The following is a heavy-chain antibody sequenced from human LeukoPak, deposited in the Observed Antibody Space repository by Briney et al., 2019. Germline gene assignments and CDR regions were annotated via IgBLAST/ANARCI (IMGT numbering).Heavy chain of an antibody. CDR2: IWYDGINK. D-gene: IGHD3-22*01. CDR3: ARDYYDSSGQLHAGAHAFDI. Sequence: PGGSLILSCAASGFTFRTFGMHWVRQAPGKGLEWVAIIWYDGINKYCADSVKGRFTISRDNSKNTLYLQMNSLRAEDTAVYYCARDYYDSSGQLHAGAHAFDIWGQGTMVTVSS. J-gene: IGHJ3*02. V-gene: IGHV3-33*01. CDR1: GFTFRTFG.